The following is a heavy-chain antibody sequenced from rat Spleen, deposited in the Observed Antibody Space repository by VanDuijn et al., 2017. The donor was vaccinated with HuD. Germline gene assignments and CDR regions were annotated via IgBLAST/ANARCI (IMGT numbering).Heavy chain of an antibody. CDR2: ISNDDRHT. D-gene: IGHD4-2*01. CDR3: ASRTGNWFAY. Sequence: EVRLVESGGGLVRPGRSLKLSCAASGFTFSDYNMAWVRQAPKKGLEWVAIISNDDRHTYYRDSVKGRFTISRDNAKSTLYLQMDSLRSEDTATYYCASRTGNWFAYWGQGTLVTVSS. V-gene: IGHV5-7*01. J-gene: IGHJ3*01. CDR1: GFTFSDYN.